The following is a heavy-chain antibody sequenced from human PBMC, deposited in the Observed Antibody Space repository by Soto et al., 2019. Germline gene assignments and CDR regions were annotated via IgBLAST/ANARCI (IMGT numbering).Heavy chain of an antibody. J-gene: IGHJ6*02. D-gene: IGHD1-1*01. V-gene: IGHV1-46*01. Sequence: ASVKVSCKASGYTFTSYYMHWVRQAPGQGLEWMGIINPSGGSTSYAQKFQGRVAMTRDTSTSTVYMELSSLRSEETAVYYCARDGFNEAHYYYGMDVWGQGTTVTVSS. CDR3: ARDGFNEAHYYYGMDV. CDR1: GYTFTSYY. CDR2: INPSGGST.